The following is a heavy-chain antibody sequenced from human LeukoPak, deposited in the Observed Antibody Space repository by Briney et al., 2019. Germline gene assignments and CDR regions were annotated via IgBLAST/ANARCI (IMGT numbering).Heavy chain of an antibody. Sequence: SRPTPAKPTQTLTLTCTFSGFSLSTSGVGVGWIRQPPGKALEWLALIYWDDEKRYSPSLKSRLAITKNTSKNQVVLTMTNIDPVDTGTYYCAHSKTTRAYAFDIWGQGARGTASS. V-gene: IGHV2-5*02. CDR1: GFSLSTSGVG. D-gene: IGHD1-1*01. CDR3: AHSKTTRAYAFDI. CDR2: IYWDDEK. J-gene: IGHJ3*02.